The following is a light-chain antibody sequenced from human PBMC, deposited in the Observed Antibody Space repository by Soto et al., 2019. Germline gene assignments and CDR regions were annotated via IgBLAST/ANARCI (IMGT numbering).Light chain of an antibody. CDR3: SSFTSNRIYV. J-gene: IGLJ1*01. V-gene: IGLV1-47*01. Sequence: QSVLTQPPSASGTPGQRVTISCSGGTSSIGRNYVYWYQQLPGTAPKLVIYRNNQRPSGVPDRFSGSKSGTSASLAIRGLRSEDEADYYCSSFTSNRIYVFGPGTKLTVL. CDR2: RNN. CDR1: TSSIGRNY.